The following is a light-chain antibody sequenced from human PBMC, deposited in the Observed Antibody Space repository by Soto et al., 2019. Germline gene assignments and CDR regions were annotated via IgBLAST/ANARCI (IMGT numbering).Light chain of an antibody. V-gene: IGKV1-5*03. CDR2: KAS. Sequence: DIQMTQSPSTLSASVGDRVTITCRASQSISSWLAWYQQKPGKAPKILIYKASSLKSGVPSRFSGSGSGTEFTLTISSLQPDYFATYYCQQYNSYPSFGGGTKVEIK. J-gene: IGKJ4*01. CDR1: QSISSW. CDR3: QQYNSYPS.